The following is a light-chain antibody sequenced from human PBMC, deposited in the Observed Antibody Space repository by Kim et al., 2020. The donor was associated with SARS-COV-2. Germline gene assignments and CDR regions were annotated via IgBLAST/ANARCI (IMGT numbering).Light chain of an antibody. CDR2: GAS. CDR3: QQYDNWPPT. J-gene: IGKJ1*01. Sequence: GSPGERATVPCRASQSVSSRLAWYQQRPGQALRLLIYGASTRATDIPARFSGRESGTEFTLTITGLQSEDFAVYYCQQYDNWPPTFGQGTKVDIK. V-gene: IGKV3-15*01. CDR1: QSVSSR.